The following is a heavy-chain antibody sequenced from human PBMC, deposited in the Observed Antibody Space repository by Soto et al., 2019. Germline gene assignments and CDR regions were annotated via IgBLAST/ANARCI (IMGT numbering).Heavy chain of an antibody. CDR1: GFMFSSYA. J-gene: IGHJ5*01. Sequence: GGSLRLSCAASGFMFSSYAMSWVRQAPGKGLEWVSSISASGGTANLADSVEGRCTISRDNPKSTLYLQMNSLRAEDTAVYYCAKLTYPSDSTGYYYERVSGWIDSWGQGTLVTVSS. D-gene: IGHD3-22*01. CDR2: ISASGGTA. CDR3: AKLTYPSDSTGYYYERVSGWIDS. V-gene: IGHV3-23*01.